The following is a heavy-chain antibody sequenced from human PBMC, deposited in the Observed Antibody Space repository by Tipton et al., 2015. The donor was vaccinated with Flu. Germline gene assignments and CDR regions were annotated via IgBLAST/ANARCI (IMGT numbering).Heavy chain of an antibody. J-gene: IGHJ6*02. D-gene: IGHD6-13*01. V-gene: IGHV3-49*04. CDR1: GFTFGDYA. Sequence: SLRLSCTASGFTFGDYAMSWVRQAPGKGLEWVGFIRSKAYGGTTEYAASVKGRFTISRDDSKSIAYLQMNSLKTEDTAVYYCTRVDYSSSWCRPRGPYDCGMDVWGQGTTVTVSS. CDR3: TRVDYSSSWCRPRGPYDCGMDV. CDR2: IRSKAYGGTT.